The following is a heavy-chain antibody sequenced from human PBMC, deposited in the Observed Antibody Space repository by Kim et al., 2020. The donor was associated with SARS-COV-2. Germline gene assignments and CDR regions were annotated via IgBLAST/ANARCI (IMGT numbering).Heavy chain of an antibody. Sequence: SETLSLTCTVSGGSISSYYWSWIRQPPGKGLEWIGYIYYSGSTNYNPSLKSRVTISVDTSKNQFSLKLSSVTAADTAVYYCARAPQADGDYWFDPWGQGTLVTVSS. V-gene: IGHV4-59*13. CDR3: ARAPQADGDYWFDP. J-gene: IGHJ5*02. CDR2: IYYSGST. CDR1: GGSISSYY. D-gene: IGHD4-17*01.